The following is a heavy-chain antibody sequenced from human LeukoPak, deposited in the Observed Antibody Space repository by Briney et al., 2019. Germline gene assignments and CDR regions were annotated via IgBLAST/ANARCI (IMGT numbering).Heavy chain of an antibody. J-gene: IGHJ3*02. CDR2: IFSGGST. Sequence: PGGSLRLFCAASGFTLSSNYMSRVRQAAGKGLEWVSAIFSGGSTFYSDSVKGRFTISRDKSKNTLYLQMNSLRAEDTAVYYCATWGRALGGAFDIWGQGTMVTVSS. CDR1: GFTLSSNY. V-gene: IGHV3-53*01. D-gene: IGHD3-16*01. CDR3: ATWGRALGGAFDI.